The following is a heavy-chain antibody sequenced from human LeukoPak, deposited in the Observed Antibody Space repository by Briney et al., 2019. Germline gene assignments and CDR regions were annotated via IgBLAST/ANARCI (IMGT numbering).Heavy chain of an antibody. CDR3: ARVSGYSGYASFDP. V-gene: IGHV4-30-4*01. CDR2: IYYGGST. Sequence: SETLSLTCTVSSGSISSGDYYWSWIRQPPGKGLEWIGYIYYGGSTYYSPSLKSRVTISVDTSKNQFSLKLSSVTAADTAVYYCARVSGYSGYASFDPWGQGTLVTVSS. J-gene: IGHJ5*02. D-gene: IGHD5-12*01. CDR1: SGSISSGDYY.